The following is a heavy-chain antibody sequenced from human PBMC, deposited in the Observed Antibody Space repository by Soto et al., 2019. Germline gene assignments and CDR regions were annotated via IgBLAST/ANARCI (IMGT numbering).Heavy chain of an antibody. CDR2: IYYSGET. V-gene: IGHV4-59*01. CDR3: ARDQGGEFLKGSGMDV. Sequence: SETLSHTCTVSGDSISRYYWIWIRLSTGKGLEWIGYIYYSGETNYNPSVKSRVTISVDRTKNQFSLKLSSVTAADTAVYYCARDQGGEFLKGSGMDVWGQGTTVTVSS. J-gene: IGHJ6*02. D-gene: IGHD3-10*01. CDR1: GDSISRYY.